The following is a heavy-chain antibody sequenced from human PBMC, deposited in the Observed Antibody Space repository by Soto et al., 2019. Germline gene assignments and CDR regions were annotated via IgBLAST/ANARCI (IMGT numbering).Heavy chain of an antibody. CDR3: TTDPEFIDIVATIQSLDYYYYMDV. CDR2: IKSKTDGGTT. D-gene: IGHD5-12*01. V-gene: IGHV3-15*01. CDR1: GFTFSNAW. Sequence: GGSLRLSCAASGFTFSNAWMSWVRQAPGKGLEWVGRIKSKTDGGTTDYAAPVKGRFTISRDDSKNTLYLQMNSLKTEDTAVYYCTTDPEFIDIVATIQSLDYYYYMDVWGKGTTVTVSS. J-gene: IGHJ6*03.